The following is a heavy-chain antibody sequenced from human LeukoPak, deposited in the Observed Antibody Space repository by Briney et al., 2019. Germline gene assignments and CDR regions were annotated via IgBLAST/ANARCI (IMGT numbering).Heavy chain of an antibody. V-gene: IGHV3-21*01. D-gene: IGHD3-3*01. CDR2: ISSSSSYI. CDR1: GFTFSSYS. CDR3: ARDKPIDFWSGLPGVYGMDV. Sequence: GGSLRLSCAASGFTFSSYSMNWVRQAPGKGLEWVSSISSSSSYIYYADSVKGRFTISRDNAKNSLYLQMNSLRAEDTAVYYCARDKPIDFWSGLPGVYGMDVWGRGTTVTVSS. J-gene: IGHJ6*02.